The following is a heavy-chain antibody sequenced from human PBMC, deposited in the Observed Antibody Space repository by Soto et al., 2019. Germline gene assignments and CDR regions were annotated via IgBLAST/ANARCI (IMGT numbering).Heavy chain of an antibody. CDR3: ARDLGILTGYSLYYYYGMDV. J-gene: IGHJ6*02. V-gene: IGHV6-1*01. Sequence: SQTLSLTCAISGDSVSSNSAAWNWIRQSPSRGLEWLGRTYYRSKWYNDYAVSVESRITINPDTSKNQFSLQLNSVTPEDTAVYYCARDLGILTGYSLYYYYGMDVWGQGTTVNVSS. CDR2: TYYRSKWYN. D-gene: IGHD3-9*01. CDR1: GDSVSSNSAA.